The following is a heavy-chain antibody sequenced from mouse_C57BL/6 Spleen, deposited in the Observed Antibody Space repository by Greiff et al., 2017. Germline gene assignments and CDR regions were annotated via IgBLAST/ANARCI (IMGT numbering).Heavy chain of an antibody. Sequence: VQLQQSGAELVRPGASVKLSCTASGFNIKDDYMHWVKQRPEQGLEWIGWIDPENGDTEYASKFQGKATITADTSSHTAYLQLSSLTSEDTAVYYCTTDPWFAYWGQGTLVTVSA. V-gene: IGHV14-4*01. CDR1: GFNIKDDY. CDR2: IDPENGDT. J-gene: IGHJ3*01. CDR3: TTDPWFAY.